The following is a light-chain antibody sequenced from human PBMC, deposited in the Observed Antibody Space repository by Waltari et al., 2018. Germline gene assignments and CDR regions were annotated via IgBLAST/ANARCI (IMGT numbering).Light chain of an antibody. CDR3: CSYAGTYILI. CDR2: DVN. Sequence: QSALTQPRSVSGSPGQSVTISCTGTSSDVGAFDYVSWYQHYPGKAPKLMIEDVNKRPSGVPDRFSGSKSGNTASLTISGLQADDEAVYYCCSYAGTYILIFGGGTKLTVL. CDR1: SSDVGAFDY. J-gene: IGLJ2*01. V-gene: IGLV2-11*01.